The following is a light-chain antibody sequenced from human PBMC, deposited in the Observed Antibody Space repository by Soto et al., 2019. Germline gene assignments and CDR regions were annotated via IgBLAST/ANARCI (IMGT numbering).Light chain of an antibody. J-gene: IGKJ5*01. CDR2: DAS. V-gene: IGKV3-15*01. CDR1: QSVSSR. CDR3: QQYNNWPPEIT. Sequence: EIVMTQSPATLSVSPGERATLSCRASQSVSSRLAWYQQKPGQAPRLLMSDASTSATGIPARFSGSGSGTEFTLTISSLQSEDFAVYYCQQYNNWPPEITFGQGTRLEIK.